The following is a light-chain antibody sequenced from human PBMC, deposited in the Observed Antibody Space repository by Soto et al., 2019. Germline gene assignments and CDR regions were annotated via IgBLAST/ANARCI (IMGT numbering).Light chain of an antibody. Sequence: DIQLTQSPSFLSASAGGRVSITCRASQDIGSHLAWYQQKPGRAPKLLIYGAFTLQSGVPSRFSGSGSGTAFTLTTSSLQPEDSATYYCQQLNSYPLTFGGGTKVEIK. CDR1: QDIGSH. J-gene: IGKJ4*01. V-gene: IGKV1-9*01. CDR2: GAF. CDR3: QQLNSYPLT.